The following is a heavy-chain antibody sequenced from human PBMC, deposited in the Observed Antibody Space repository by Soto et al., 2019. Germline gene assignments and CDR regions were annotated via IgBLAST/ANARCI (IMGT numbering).Heavy chain of an antibody. CDR3: ARVLTASGGDYFDY. V-gene: IGHV3-72*01. D-gene: IGHD3-16*01. Sequence: EVQLVESGGDLVQPGGSLRLSCAASGFTFSDHYMDWVRQAPGKGLEWVGRTRNKAKSYTTEYAASVKGRFTISRDDSKNPLYLQMNSLKTEDTAVYYCARVLTASGGDYFDYGGQGTLVTVSS. CDR1: GFTFSDHY. CDR2: TRNKAKSYTT. J-gene: IGHJ4*02.